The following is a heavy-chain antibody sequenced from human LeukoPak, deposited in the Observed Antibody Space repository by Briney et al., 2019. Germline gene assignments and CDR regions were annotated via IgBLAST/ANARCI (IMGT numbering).Heavy chain of an antibody. D-gene: IGHD3-10*01. CDR1: GGSISSYY. V-gene: IGHV4-4*07. Sequence: PSETLSLTCTVSGGSISSYYWSWIRQPAGKGPEWIGRIYTSGSTNYNPSLKSRVTMSVDTSKNQFSLKLSSVTAADTAVYYCARDRGFGEAENNFDYWGQGTLVTVSS. CDR3: ARDRGFGEAENNFDY. CDR2: IYTSGST. J-gene: IGHJ4*02.